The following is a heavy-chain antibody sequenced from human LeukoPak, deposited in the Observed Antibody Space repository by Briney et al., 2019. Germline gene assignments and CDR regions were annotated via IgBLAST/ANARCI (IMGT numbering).Heavy chain of an antibody. Sequence: GRSLRLSCAASGFTFSSYGMHWVRQAPGKGLEGGAVISYDGSNKYYADSVKGRFTISRDNSRNTLYLQMNSLRAEDTAVYYCAREGLALEWFPDYWGQGTLVTVSS. CDR3: AREGLALEWFPDY. J-gene: IGHJ4*02. D-gene: IGHD3-3*01. V-gene: IGHV3-30*03. CDR1: GFTFSSYG. CDR2: ISYDGSNK.